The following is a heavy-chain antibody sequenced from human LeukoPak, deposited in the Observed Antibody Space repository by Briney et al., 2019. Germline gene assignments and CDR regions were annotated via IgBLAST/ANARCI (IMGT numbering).Heavy chain of an antibody. Sequence: GGSLRLSCAASGFTFSSYVMSWVRQAPGKGLEWVSAISGSGGGTYYADSVKDRFTISRDYSNNTLYLQMNSLRADDTAVYYCAKVASADAQARLNYWGQGTLVTVSS. V-gene: IGHV3-23*01. CDR3: AKVASADAQARLNY. J-gene: IGHJ4*02. CDR1: GFTFSSYV. CDR2: ISGSGGGT. D-gene: IGHD6-19*01.